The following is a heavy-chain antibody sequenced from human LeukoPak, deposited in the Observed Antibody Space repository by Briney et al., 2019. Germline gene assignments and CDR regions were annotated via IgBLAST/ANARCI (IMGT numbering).Heavy chain of an antibody. CDR1: GGTFSSYA. Sequence: SVKVSCKASGGTFSSYAISWVRQAPGQGLEWMGRIIPIFGTANYAQKFQGRVTITTDESTSTAYMELSSLRSEDTAVYYCARVLAVAGSKWFDPWGQGTLVTVSS. V-gene: IGHV1-69*05. J-gene: IGHJ5*02. CDR2: IIPIFGTA. CDR3: ARVLAVAGSKWFDP. D-gene: IGHD6-19*01.